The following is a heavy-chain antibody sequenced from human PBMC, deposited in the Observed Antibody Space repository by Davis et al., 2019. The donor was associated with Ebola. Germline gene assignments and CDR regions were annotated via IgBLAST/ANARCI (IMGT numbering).Heavy chain of an antibody. CDR1: EFTVSSNY. J-gene: IGHJ4*02. CDR2: IYSGGST. CDR3: ARDSDVWGGGY. Sequence: GESLKISCAASEFTVSSNYMSWVRQAPGKGLEWVSVIYSGGSTYYADSVKGRFTISRHNSKNTLFLQLNSLRVEDTAIYYCARDSDVWGGGYWGQGTLVTVSS. D-gene: IGHD3-16*01. V-gene: IGHV3-53*01.